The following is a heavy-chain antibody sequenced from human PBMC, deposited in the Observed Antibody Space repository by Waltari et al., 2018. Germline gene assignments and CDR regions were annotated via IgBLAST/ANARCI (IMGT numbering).Heavy chain of an antibody. CDR2: IIPIFVTA. V-gene: IGHV1-69*01. CDR1: GGTFSSYA. CDR3: ARRPGRWGSDWYFDL. J-gene: IGHJ2*01. Sequence: QVQLVESGAEVKKPGSSVKVSCKASGGTFSSYAIRWVPQATGQGLEWMGGIIPIFVTANYAQKFQGRVTITADESTSTAYMELSSLRSEDTAVYYCARRPGRWGSDWYFDLWGRGTLVTVSS. D-gene: IGHD2-8*02.